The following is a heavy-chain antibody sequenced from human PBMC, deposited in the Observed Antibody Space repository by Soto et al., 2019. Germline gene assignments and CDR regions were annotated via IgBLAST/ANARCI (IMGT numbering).Heavy chain of an antibody. J-gene: IGHJ3*02. Sequence: SETLSLTCAVYGGSFSGYYWSWIRQPPGKGLEWIGEINHSGSTNYNPSLKSRVTISVDTSKNQFSLKLSSVTAADAAVYYCARHEPKHAFDIWGQGTMVTVSS. CDR3: ARHEPKHAFDI. CDR1: GGSFSGYY. CDR2: INHSGST. V-gene: IGHV4-34*01.